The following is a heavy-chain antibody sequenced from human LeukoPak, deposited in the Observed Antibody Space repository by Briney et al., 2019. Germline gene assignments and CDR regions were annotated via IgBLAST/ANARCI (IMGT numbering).Heavy chain of an antibody. D-gene: IGHD6-19*01. CDR3: ARDHTVAGIVFDS. CDR2: INPDGSTT. Sequence: PGGCLRLSCAASGFTFSTYWMYWVRQDPGKGLVWVSRINPDGSTTNYADSVKGRFTISRDNAKNSVYLQMNILRAEDTAVYYCARDHTVAGIVFDSWGQGALVTVSS. J-gene: IGHJ4*02. CDR1: GFTFSTYW. V-gene: IGHV3-74*01.